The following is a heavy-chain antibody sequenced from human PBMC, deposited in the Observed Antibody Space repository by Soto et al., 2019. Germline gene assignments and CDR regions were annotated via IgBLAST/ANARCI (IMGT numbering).Heavy chain of an antibody. CDR3: AKCGTDPIYIPLWYFDL. V-gene: IGHV3-23*01. D-gene: IGHD1-1*01. CDR1: GFTFSSYA. J-gene: IGHJ2*01. Sequence: EVQLLESGGGVVQPGGSLRLSCAASGFTFSSYAMSWVRQAPGKGLEWVSAISGSGGSTYYADSVKGRFTISRDNSKNTLYLQMNSLRAEDTAVYYCAKCGTDPIYIPLWYFDLWGRGTLVTVSS. CDR2: ISGSGGST.